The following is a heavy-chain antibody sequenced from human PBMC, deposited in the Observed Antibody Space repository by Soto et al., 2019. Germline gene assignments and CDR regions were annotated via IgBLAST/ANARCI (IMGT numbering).Heavy chain of an antibody. CDR3: ARVGFMTTVTSFDY. V-gene: IGHV1-3*01. D-gene: IGHD4-17*01. Sequence: QVQLVQSGAEVKKPGASVKVSCKASGYTFTSYAMHWVRQAPGQRLEWMGWINAGNGNTKYSQKFQGRVTITRDTSASTAYMELSRLRSEDTAVYYCARVGFMTTVTSFDYWGEGTLVTVSS. CDR2: INAGNGNT. CDR1: GYTFTSYA. J-gene: IGHJ4*02.